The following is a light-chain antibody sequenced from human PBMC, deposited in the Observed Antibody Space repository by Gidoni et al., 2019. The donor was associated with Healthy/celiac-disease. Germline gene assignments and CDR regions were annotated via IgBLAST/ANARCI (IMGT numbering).Light chain of an antibody. CDR3: QQYGSSPRT. Sequence: PATLSLSPGERATLSCRASQSVSSSYLAWYQQKPGQAPRLLIYGASSRATGIPDRFSGSGSGTDFTLTISRLEPEDFAVYYCQQYGSSPRTFGQXTKVEIK. CDR2: GAS. J-gene: IGKJ1*01. V-gene: IGKV3-20*01. CDR1: QSVSSSY.